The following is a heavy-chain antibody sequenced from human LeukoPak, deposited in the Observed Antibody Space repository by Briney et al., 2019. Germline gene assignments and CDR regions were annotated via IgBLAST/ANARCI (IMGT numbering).Heavy chain of an antibody. D-gene: IGHD6-19*01. CDR2: INHSGST. Sequence: SETLSLTCAVDGGSFSGYYWSWIRQPPGKGLEWIGEINHSGSTNYNPSLKSRVTISVDTSKNQFSLKLSSVTAADTAVYYCARRDISSGWYIAGNLDYWGQGTLVTVSS. V-gene: IGHV4-34*01. CDR1: GGSFSGYY. CDR3: ARRDISSGWYIAGNLDY. J-gene: IGHJ4*02.